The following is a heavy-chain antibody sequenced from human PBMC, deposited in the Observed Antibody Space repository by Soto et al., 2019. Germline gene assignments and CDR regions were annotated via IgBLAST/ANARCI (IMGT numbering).Heavy chain of an antibody. J-gene: IGHJ5*02. CDR3: ARYYYGGNSGWFDP. Sequence: PSETLSLTCTVSGGSVSSGSYYWSWIRQPPGKGLEWIGYIYYSGSTNYNPSLKSRVTISVDTSKNQFSLKLSSVTAADTAVYYCARYYYGGNSGWFDPWGQGTLVTVSS. CDR2: IYYSGST. CDR1: GGSVSSGSYY. V-gene: IGHV4-61*01. D-gene: IGHD4-17*01.